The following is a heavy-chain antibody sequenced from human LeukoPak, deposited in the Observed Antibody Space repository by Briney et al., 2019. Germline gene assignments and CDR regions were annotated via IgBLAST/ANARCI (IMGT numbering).Heavy chain of an antibody. V-gene: IGHV4-4*07. Sequence: SETLSLPCTVSLGGSISNYYLGWIRPSAVKGLDWIGRIYTGGYTNYKPSLRGRDTMSVDTSNNQFSLKLRSVTAADTAVYYCARGTGAGHPYFDYWGQGTLVTVSS. CDR1: LGGSISNYY. CDR2: IYTGGYT. D-gene: IGHD6-19*01. J-gene: IGHJ4*02. CDR3: ARGTGAGHPYFDY.